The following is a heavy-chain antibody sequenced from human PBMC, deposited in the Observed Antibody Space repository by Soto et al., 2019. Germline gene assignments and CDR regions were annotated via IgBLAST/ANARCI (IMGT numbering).Heavy chain of an antibody. J-gene: IGHJ6*02. D-gene: IGHD2-2*01. CDR3: AKDTGQVVPGPYYYGMDV. CDR2: ISGSGGST. Sequence: PGGSLRLSCAASGFTFSGYAMSWVRQAPGKGLEWVSAISGSGGSTYYADSVKGRFTISRDNSKNTLYLQMNSLRAEDTAVYYCAKDTGQVVPGPYYYGMDVWGQGTTVTVSS. CDR1: GFTFSGYA. V-gene: IGHV3-23*01.